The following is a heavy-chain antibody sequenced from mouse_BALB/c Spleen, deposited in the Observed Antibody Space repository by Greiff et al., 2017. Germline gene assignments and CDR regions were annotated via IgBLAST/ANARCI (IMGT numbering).Heavy chain of an antibody. CDR1: GYTFTSYW. Sequence: VQLQQPGAELVKPGASVKLSCKASGYTFTSYWMHWVKQRPGQGLEWIGEINPSNGRTNYNEKFKTKATLTVDKSSSTAYMQLSSLTSEDSAVYYCARDRYGFDYWGQGTTLTVSS. V-gene: IGHV1S81*02. J-gene: IGHJ2*01. CDR2: INPSNGRT. D-gene: IGHD2-14*01. CDR3: ARDRYGFDY.